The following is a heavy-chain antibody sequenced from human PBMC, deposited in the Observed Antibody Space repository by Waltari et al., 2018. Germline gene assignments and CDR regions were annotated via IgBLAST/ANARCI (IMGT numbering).Heavy chain of an antibody. J-gene: IGHJ4*02. Sequence: EVQLVESGGGLVQPGGSLRLSCAASAFTFSSYDLNWARQAPGKGLEWVSYISSSSSTIYYADSVKGRFTISRDNAKNSLYLQMNSLRAEDTAVYYCARDYYGDYLFDYWGQGTLVTVSS. CDR3: ARDYYGDYLFDY. V-gene: IGHV3-48*04. CDR2: ISSSSSTI. D-gene: IGHD4-17*01. CDR1: AFTFSSYD.